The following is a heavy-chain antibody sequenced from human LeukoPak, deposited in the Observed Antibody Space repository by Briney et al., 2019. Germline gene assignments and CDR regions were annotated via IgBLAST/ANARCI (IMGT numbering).Heavy chain of an antibody. Sequence: GGSLRLSCAASGFTFSSYSMNWVRQAPGGGLEWVSSISSSISYIYYADSVKGRFTISRDNAKNSLYLQMNSLRAEDTAVYYCARDGRIAARPFDSWGQGTLVTVSS. J-gene: IGHJ4*02. CDR2: ISSSISYI. CDR3: ARDGRIAARPFDS. V-gene: IGHV3-21*01. CDR1: GFTFSSYS. D-gene: IGHD6-6*01.